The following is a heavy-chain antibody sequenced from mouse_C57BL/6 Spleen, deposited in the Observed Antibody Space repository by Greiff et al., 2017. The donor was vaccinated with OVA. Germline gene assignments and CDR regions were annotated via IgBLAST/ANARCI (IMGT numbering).Heavy chain of an antibody. CDR1: GYTFTSYW. Sequence: QVQLQQPGAELVKPGASVKMSCKASGYTFTSYWITWVKQRPGQGLEWIGDIYPGSGSTNYNEKFKSKATLTVDTSSNTAYMQLSSLTSEDAAVYYCAREKVTFDYWGQGTTLTVSS. J-gene: IGHJ2*01. CDR3: AREKVTFDY. V-gene: IGHV1-55*01. D-gene: IGHD2-3*01. CDR2: IYPGSGST.